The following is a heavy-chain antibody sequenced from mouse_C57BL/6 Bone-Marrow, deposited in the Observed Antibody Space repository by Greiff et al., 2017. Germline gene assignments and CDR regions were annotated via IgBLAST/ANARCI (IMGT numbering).Heavy chain of an antibody. Sequence: QVQLQQSGAELARPGASVKLSCTASGYTFTSYGISWVKQRTGQGLEWIGGIYPRSGNTYYNEKFKGKGTLTADKSSSTAYLELRSLTSEDSAVYFCARVGYYGFAYWGQGTLVTVSA. V-gene: IGHV1-81*01. CDR1: GYTFTSYG. J-gene: IGHJ3*01. D-gene: IGHD2-3*01. CDR3: ARVGYYGFAY. CDR2: IYPRSGNT.